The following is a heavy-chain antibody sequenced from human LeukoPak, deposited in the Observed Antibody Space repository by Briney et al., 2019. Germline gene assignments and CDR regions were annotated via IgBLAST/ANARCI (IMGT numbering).Heavy chain of an antibody. CDR3: AKDSDTHFDY. CDR2: ISYDGSNK. J-gene: IGHJ4*02. D-gene: IGHD2-2*02. CDR1: GFTFSSYG. V-gene: IGHV3-30*18. Sequence: PGGSLRLSCAASGFTFSSYGMHWVRQAPGKGLEWVAVISYDGSNKYYADSVKGRFTISRDNSKNTPYLQMNSLRAEDTAVYYCAKDSDTHFDYWGQGTLVTVSS.